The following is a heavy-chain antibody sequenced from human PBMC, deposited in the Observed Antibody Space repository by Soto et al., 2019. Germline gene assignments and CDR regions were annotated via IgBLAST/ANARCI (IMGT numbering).Heavy chain of an antibody. CDR2: IYYSGST. CDR3: ATYANYNHY. J-gene: IGHJ4*02. D-gene: IGHD4-4*01. Sequence: SETLSLTCTVSGGSISSSSYYWGWIRQPPGKGLEWIGSIYYSGSTYYNPSLKSRVTISVDTSKNQFSLKLSSVTAADTAVYYCATYANYNHYSGQGTLVPVSS. V-gene: IGHV4-39*07. CDR1: GGSISSSSYY.